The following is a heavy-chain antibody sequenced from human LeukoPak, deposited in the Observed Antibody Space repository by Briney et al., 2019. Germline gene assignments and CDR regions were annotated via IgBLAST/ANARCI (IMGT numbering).Heavy chain of an antibody. J-gene: IGHJ5*02. CDR2: ISAYNGNT. V-gene: IGHV1-18*04. CDR1: GFSFSNAW. D-gene: IGHD3-3*01. CDR3: AREAITIFGVVRTQTTYGPHRFDP. Sequence: PGGSLRLSCVASGFSFSNAWMSWVRQAPGQGLEWMGWISAYNGNTNYAQKLQGRVTMTTDTSTSTAYMELRSLRSDDTAVYYCAREAITIFGVVRTQTTYGPHRFDPWGQGTLVTVSS.